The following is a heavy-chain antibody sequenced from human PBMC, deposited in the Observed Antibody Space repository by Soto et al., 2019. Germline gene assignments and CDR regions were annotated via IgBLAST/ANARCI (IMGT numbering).Heavy chain of an antibody. J-gene: IGHJ1*01. CDR1: GFTFTNYA. V-gene: IGHV3-23*01. Sequence: SLRLSCGASGFTFTNYALSWVRQAPGKGLEWVSSISGSGTDTKYADSVKGRSTISRDNSKNTVYLQVNSLRGEDTAVYYCAKNCGGNCYSTSRIVFQHWGQGTLVTVSS. CDR3: AKNCGGNCYSTSRIVFQH. CDR2: ISGSGTDT. D-gene: IGHD2-21*01.